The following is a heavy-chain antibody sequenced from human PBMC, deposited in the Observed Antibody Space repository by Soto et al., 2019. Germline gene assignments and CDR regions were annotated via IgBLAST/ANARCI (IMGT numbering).Heavy chain of an antibody. D-gene: IGHD5-12*01. CDR2: INAGNGNT. V-gene: IGHV1-3*01. CDR3: ASRYSGYQYYYYGMDV. J-gene: IGHJ6*02. Sequence: WASVKVSCKASGYTFTSYAMHWVRQAPGQRLEWMGWINAGNGNTKYSQKFQGRVTITRDTSASTAYMELSSLRSEDTAVYYCASRYSGYQYYYYGMDVWGQGTTVTVSS. CDR1: GYTFTSYA.